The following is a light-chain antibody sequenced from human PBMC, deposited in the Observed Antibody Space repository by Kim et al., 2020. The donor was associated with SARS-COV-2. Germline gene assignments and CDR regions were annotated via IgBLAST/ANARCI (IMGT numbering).Light chain of an antibody. V-gene: IGKV1-39*01. CDR1: QSISSY. CDR3: QQSYSTPFT. CDR2: AAS. J-gene: IGKJ5*01. Sequence: ASVGDRVTITCRASQSISSYLNWYQQKPGKAPKLLIYAASSLQSGVPSRFSGSGSGTDFTLTISSLQPEDFATYYCQQSYSTPFTFGQGTRLEIK.